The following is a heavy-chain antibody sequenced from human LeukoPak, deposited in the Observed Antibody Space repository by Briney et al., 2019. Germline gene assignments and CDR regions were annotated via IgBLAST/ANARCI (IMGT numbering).Heavy chain of an antibody. CDR1: GYTFTSYY. CDR2: INPSGGST. Sequence: ASVKVSCKASGYTFTSYYMHWVRQAPGQGLEWMGIINPSGGSTSYAQKFQGRVTMTRNTSISTAYLELSSLKSEDTAVYYCARVRGGAFDIWGQGTMVTVSS. CDR3: ARVRGGAFDI. D-gene: IGHD3-16*01. J-gene: IGHJ3*02. V-gene: IGHV1-46*01.